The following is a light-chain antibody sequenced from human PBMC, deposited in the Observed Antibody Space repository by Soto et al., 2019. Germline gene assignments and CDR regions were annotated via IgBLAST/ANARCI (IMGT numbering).Light chain of an antibody. Sequence: QSVLTHPPSASGTPGQTVTISCSGSSSNIGTNFLYWYQHLPGAAPKLLIYRNDQRPSGVSDRFSGSKSGTSASLAISGLRSEDEADYYCAAWDDGLSGRVFGGGTKLTVL. CDR2: RND. CDR1: SSNIGTNF. V-gene: IGLV1-47*01. CDR3: AAWDDGLSGRV. J-gene: IGLJ3*02.